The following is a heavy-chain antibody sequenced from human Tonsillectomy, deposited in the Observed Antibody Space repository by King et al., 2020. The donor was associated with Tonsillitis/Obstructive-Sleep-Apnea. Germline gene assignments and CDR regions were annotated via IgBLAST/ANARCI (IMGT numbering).Heavy chain of an antibody. CDR3: AVTFYDVWSGYDTYGMDV. V-gene: IGHV4-59*01. D-gene: IGHD3-3*01. CDR1: GGSISSYY. J-gene: IGHJ6*02. CDR2: IYYSGST. Sequence: QLQESGPGLVKPSETLSLTCTVSGGSISSYYWSWIRQPPGKGLEWIGYIYYSGSTNYNPSLKSRVTISVDTSKNQFSLKLSSVTAADTAVYYCAVTFYDVWSGYDTYGMDVWGQGTTVTVSS.